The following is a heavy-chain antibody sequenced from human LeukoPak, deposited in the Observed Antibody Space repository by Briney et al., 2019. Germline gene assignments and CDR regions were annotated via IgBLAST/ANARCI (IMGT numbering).Heavy chain of an antibody. CDR1: GYSFTSYW. CDR3: ARRETDYVWGSYHYYFDY. D-gene: IGHD3-16*01. Sequence: PEESLKISCKGSGYSFTSYWIGWVRQMPGKGLEWMGIIYPGDSDTRYSPSFQGQVTISADKSISTAYLQWSSLKASDTAMYYCARRETDYVWGSYHYYFDYWGQGTLVTVSS. CDR2: IYPGDSDT. J-gene: IGHJ4*02. V-gene: IGHV5-51*01.